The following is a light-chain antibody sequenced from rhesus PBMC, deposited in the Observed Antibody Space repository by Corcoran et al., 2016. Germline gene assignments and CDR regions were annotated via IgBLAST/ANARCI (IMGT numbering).Light chain of an antibody. V-gene: IGKV1-22*01. Sequence: DIQMTQSPSSLSASVGDTVTITCRASQGISSWLAWYQQKPGNAPKLLFYKASSLQSGVPSRCSGSGSWTDFTLTIGSLQSEDFATYYCQQYSSRPFTFGPGTKLDIK. CDR1: QGISSW. CDR3: QQYSSRPFT. J-gene: IGKJ3*01. CDR2: KAS.